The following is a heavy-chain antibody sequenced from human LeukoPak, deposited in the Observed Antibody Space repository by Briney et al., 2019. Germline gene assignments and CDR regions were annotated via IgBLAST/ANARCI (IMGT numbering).Heavy chain of an antibody. V-gene: IGHV3-23*01. Sequence: GGSLRLSCAASGFTFSSYGMHWVRQAPGKGLKWVSGISESGAITHYADSVKGRFTISRDNSKTTVFLQMNSLRAEDTAVYYCAVSVRFERVWHYFNNWGQGTQVTVSS. D-gene: IGHD3-9*01. CDR2: ISESGAIT. CDR1: GFTFSSYG. CDR3: AVSVRFERVWHYFNN. J-gene: IGHJ4*02.